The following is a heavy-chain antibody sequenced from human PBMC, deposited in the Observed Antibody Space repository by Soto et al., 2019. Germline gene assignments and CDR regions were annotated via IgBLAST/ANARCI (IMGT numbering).Heavy chain of an antibody. Sequence: GESLKISCKGSGYSFTSYWIGWVRQMPGKGLEWMGIIYPGDSDTRYSPSFQGQVTISADKSISTAYLQWSSLKASDTAMYYCARRYPHRRPYSSSWYYFDYWGQGTLVTVSS. V-gene: IGHV5-51*01. CDR1: GYSFTSYW. J-gene: IGHJ4*02. CDR3: ARRYPHRRPYSSSWYYFDY. D-gene: IGHD6-13*01. CDR2: IYPGDSDT.